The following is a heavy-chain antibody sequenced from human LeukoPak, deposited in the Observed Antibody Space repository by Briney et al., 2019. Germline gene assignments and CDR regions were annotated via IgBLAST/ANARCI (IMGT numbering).Heavy chain of an antibody. V-gene: IGHV4-59*08. CDR1: GGSISSYY. J-gene: IGHJ4*02. Sequence: SETLSLTCTVSGGSISSYYWSWIRQPPGRGLEWIGYIYYSGSTNYNPSLKSRVTISVDTSKNQFSLKLSSVTAADTAVYYCARQPGYSSSWYDYWGQGTLVTVSS. CDR3: ARQPGYSSSWYDY. D-gene: IGHD6-13*01. CDR2: IYYSGST.